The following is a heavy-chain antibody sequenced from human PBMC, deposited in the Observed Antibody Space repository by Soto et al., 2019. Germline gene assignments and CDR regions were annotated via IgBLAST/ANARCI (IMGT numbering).Heavy chain of an antibody. Sequence: QVQLQESGPGLVKPSGTLSLTCAVSGGSISSNNWWSWVRQPPGKGLEWIGEIFQSGSTYYRPSLKSRVTISVDKSKNQFSLKLTSVTAADTAVYYCARVYSGSYSDYWGQGTLVTVSS. D-gene: IGHD1-26*01. CDR1: GGSISSNNW. CDR2: IFQSGST. J-gene: IGHJ4*02. V-gene: IGHV4-4*02. CDR3: ARVYSGSYSDY.